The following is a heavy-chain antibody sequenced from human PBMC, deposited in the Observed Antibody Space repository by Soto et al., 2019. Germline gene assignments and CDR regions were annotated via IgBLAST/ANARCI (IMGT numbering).Heavy chain of an antibody. J-gene: IGHJ4*02. D-gene: IGHD3-22*01. CDR3: AKAAVSLVVMGPGYYFDY. CDR2: ISGSGGST. V-gene: IGHV3-23*01. CDR1: GFTFSSYA. Sequence: PGGSLRLSCAASGFTFSSYAMSWVRQAPGKGLEWVSAISGSGGSTYYADSVKGRFTISRDNSKNTLYLQMNSLRAEDTAVYYCAKAAVSLVVMGPGYYFDYWGQGTLVTVSS.